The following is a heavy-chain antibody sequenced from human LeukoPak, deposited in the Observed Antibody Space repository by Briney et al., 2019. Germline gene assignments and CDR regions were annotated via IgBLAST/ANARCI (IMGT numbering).Heavy chain of an antibody. CDR3: ARDPWATYSDYDSSY. Sequence: ASVKVSCKAPGYTFTDYYMHWVRQAPGQGLEWMGWINPNSGGTKYAQKFQGRVTMTRDTSISTAYMELRRLRSDDTAVYYCARDPWATYSDYDSSYWGQGTLVTVSS. V-gene: IGHV1-2*02. J-gene: IGHJ4*02. D-gene: IGHD5-12*01. CDR1: GYTFTDYY. CDR2: INPNSGGT.